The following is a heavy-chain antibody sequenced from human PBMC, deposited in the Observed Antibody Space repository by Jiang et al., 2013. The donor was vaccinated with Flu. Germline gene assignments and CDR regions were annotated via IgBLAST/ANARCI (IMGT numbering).Heavy chain of an antibody. J-gene: IGHJ4*02. CDR2: INPSVGAV. CDR3: ARDREVDYSRGYYYGGL. V-gene: IGHV1-46*01. D-gene: IGHD3-22*01. CDR1: GYTFTDYY. Sequence: SGAEVKLPGASVIVSCKAFGYTFTDYYIHWVRQAPGQGLEWMGIINPSVGAVIYAQRFQGRVTVTRDTSTRTVYMGLNSLRSDDTAIYYCARDREVDYSRGYYYGGLWGQGTPVTVSS.